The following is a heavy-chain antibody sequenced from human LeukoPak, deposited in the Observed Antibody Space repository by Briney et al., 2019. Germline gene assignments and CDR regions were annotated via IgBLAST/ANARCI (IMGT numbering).Heavy chain of an antibody. CDR3: ASLWGASGNYYFSG. Sequence: NSSETLSLTCTVSGGSISSYYWSWIRQPAGKGLEWIGHFYPTGTNYNPSLKSRVTISADTSKNQVSLQVTSVTAADTAVYYCASLWGASGNYYFSGWGQGALVTVSS. CDR1: GGSISSYY. J-gene: IGHJ4*02. D-gene: IGHD3-22*01. CDR2: FYPTGT. V-gene: IGHV4-4*07.